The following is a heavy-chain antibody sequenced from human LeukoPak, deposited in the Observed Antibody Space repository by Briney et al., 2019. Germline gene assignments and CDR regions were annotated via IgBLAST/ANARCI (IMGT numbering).Heavy chain of an antibody. Sequence: GGSLRLSCVVSGFTFNKCWMNWVRQAPGKGLEWVAHINPDGRDKYYVDSVKGRFSIYRDNAENSMYLQMNSLRVEDTAVYYCTSWSDTTAEYFQRWGQGTLVTVSS. V-gene: IGHV3-7*01. CDR2: INPDGRDK. CDR3: TSWSDTTAEYFQR. J-gene: IGHJ1*01. D-gene: IGHD3-3*01. CDR1: GFTFNKCW.